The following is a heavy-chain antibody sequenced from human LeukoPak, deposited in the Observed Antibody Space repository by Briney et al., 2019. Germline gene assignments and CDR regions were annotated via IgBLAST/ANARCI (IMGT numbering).Heavy chain of an antibody. CDR2: IYTSGST. CDR3: ARDLNDYYYYYMDV. J-gene: IGHJ6*03. Sequence: SETLSLTCTVSGGSISSYYWSWIRQPAGKGLEWIGRIYTSGSTNYNPSLKSRVTKSVDTSKNQFSLKLSSVTAADTAVYYCARDLNDYYYYYMDVWGKGTTVTVSS. V-gene: IGHV4-4*07. D-gene: IGHD1-1*01. CDR1: GGSISSYY.